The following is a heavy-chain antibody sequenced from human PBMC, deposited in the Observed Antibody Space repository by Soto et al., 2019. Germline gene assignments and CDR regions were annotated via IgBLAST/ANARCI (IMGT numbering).Heavy chain of an antibody. CDR1: GGSISSYY. CDR2: SYHSGST. Sequence: PSETLSLTCTVSGGSISSYYWSWIRQPPGKGLEWIGYSYHSGSTNYNPSLKSRVTISVDRSKNQFSLKLSSVTAADTAVYYCARDNEYYDSSGYPRPYYFDYWGQGTLVTVSS. D-gene: IGHD3-22*01. CDR3: ARDNEYYDSSGYPRPYYFDY. V-gene: IGHV4-59*01. J-gene: IGHJ4*02.